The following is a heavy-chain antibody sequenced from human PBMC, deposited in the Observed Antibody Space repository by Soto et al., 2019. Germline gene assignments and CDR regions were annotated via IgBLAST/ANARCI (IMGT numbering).Heavy chain of an antibody. CDR3: ARGRWLRSSADY. CDR2: ISAYNGNT. Sequence: ALVKVSCKASGYTITSYGSSWVRQTPGQGLEWMGWISAYNGNTNYAQKLQGRVTMTTDTSTSTAYMELRSLRSDDTAVYYCARGRWLRSSADYWGQGTLVTVSS. CDR1: GYTITSYG. J-gene: IGHJ4*02. V-gene: IGHV1-18*01. D-gene: IGHD5-12*01.